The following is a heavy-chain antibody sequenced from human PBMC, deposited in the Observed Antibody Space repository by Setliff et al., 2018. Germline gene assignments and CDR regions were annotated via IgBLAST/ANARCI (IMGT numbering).Heavy chain of an antibody. CDR3: AREQWLDPPGYYYMDV. D-gene: IGHD6-19*01. CDR2: IYIGGSA. J-gene: IGHJ6*03. Sequence: SETLSLTCTVSGGSISSYYWSWIRQPAGKGLEWIGHIYIGGSANYNPSLKSRVTMSIETSKNQFSLKLNSVTAADMAVYYCAREQWLDPPGYYYMDVWAKGTTGTSP. CDR1: GGSISSYY. V-gene: IGHV4-4*07.